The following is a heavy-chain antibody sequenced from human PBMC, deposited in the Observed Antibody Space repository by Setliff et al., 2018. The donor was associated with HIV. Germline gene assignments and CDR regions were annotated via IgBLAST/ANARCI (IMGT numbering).Heavy chain of an antibody. D-gene: IGHD1-7*01. Sequence: PSETLSLTCTVSAVSIGGYSWSWIRQSPGKGLEWIGSIYSTDTTNHNPSLESRVTTSVDKSKNQFSLKLNSVTAADTAVYYCARHGTWNSQRFHFDYWGQGTPVTVSS. CDR2: IYSTDTT. J-gene: IGHJ4*02. V-gene: IGHV4-4*09. CDR3: ARHGTWNSQRFHFDY. CDR1: AVSIGGYS.